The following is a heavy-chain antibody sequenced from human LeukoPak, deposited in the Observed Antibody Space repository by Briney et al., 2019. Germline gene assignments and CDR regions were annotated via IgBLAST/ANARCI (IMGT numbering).Heavy chain of an antibody. CDR3: ARPRGCGSARCNNFDY. J-gene: IGHJ4*02. V-gene: IGHV4-39*01. D-gene: IGHD2-21*01. Sequence: SETLSLTCTVSGVSISSSNSYWGWIRQPPGKGLEWIGSIYYSGNTYYNASLKSQVSISIDTSKSQFSLRLTSVTAADTAVYYCARPRGCGSARCNNFDYWGQGTLVTVPS. CDR1: GVSISSSNSY. CDR2: IYYSGNT.